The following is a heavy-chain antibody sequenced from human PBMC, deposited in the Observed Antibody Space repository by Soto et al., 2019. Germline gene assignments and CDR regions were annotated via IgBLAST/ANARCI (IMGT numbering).Heavy chain of an antibody. V-gene: IGHV1-69*02. Sequence: QVQLVQSGAEVKKPGSSVKVSCKASGGTFSSYTISWVRQAPGQGLEWMGRIIPILDIANYAQKSQGRVTITAAKATSTAYMELSSLRSEDTAVYYCALSSKASLPRYFYLWGRGTLVTVSS. D-gene: IGHD6-6*01. CDR2: IIPILDIA. CDR1: GGTFSSYT. J-gene: IGHJ2*01. CDR3: ALSSKASLPRYFYL.